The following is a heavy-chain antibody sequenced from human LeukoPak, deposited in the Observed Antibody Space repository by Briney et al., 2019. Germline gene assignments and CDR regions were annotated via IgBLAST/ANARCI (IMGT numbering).Heavy chain of an antibody. Sequence: SETLSLTCTVSGGSINNYYWSWVRQPPGAGLEWLAYIYYTGSTNYNPSLKTRLTISVDTSKNQFSLRLNSVTAADTAVYYCARGRQWPLLIDYWGQGTLVTVSS. CDR2: IYYTGST. D-gene: IGHD6-19*01. CDR1: GGSINNYY. V-gene: IGHV4-59*08. CDR3: ARGRQWPLLIDY. J-gene: IGHJ4*02.